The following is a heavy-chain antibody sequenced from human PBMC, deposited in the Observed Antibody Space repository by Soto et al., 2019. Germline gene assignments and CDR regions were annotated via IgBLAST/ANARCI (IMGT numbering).Heavy chain of an antibody. CDR3: ARELPPPVDGGYAAFDI. V-gene: IGHV1-69*04. CDR2: IIPILGIA. CDR1: GGTFSSYT. Sequence: SVKVSCKASGGTFSSYTISWVRQAPGQGLEWMGRIIPILGIANYAQKFQGRVTITADKSTSTAYMELSSLRSEDTAVYYCARELPPPVDGGYAAFDIWGQGTMVTVSS. D-gene: IGHD3-22*01. J-gene: IGHJ3*02.